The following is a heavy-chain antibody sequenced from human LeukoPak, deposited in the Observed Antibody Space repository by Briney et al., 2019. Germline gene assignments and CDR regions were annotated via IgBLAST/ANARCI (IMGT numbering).Heavy chain of an antibody. CDR3: GREPGSSGRYDY. J-gene: IGHJ4*02. D-gene: IGHD6-19*01. V-gene: IGHV3-30*02. CDR1: GFTFSSYG. CDR2: IRYDGSNK. Sequence: GGSLRLSCAASGFTFSSYGMHWVRQAPGKGLEWVAFIRYDGSNKYYADSVKGRFTISRDNSKNTLCLQMNSLRAEDTAIYYWGREPGSSGRYDYWGQGTLVTVSS.